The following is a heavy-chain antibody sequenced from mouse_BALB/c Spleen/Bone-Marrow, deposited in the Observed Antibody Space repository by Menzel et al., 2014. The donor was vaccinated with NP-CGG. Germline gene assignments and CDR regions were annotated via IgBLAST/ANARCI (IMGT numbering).Heavy chain of an antibody. CDR1: GYSFTGYT. CDR2: INPYNGGT. J-gene: IGHJ4*01. Sequence: EVQLQQSGPELVKPGASVKISCKASGYSFTGYTMNWVQQSHGKNLEWIGLINPYNGGTSYNQKFKGRAALTVDKSSSTAYMELLSLTSEDSAVYYCARSGLYYGNYLYAMDFWGQGTSVTVSS. V-gene: IGHV1-18*01. D-gene: IGHD2-1*01. CDR3: ARSGLYYGNYLYAMDF.